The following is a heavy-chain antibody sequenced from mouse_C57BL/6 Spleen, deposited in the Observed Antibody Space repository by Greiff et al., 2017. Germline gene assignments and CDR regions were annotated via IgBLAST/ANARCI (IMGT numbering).Heavy chain of an antibody. V-gene: IGHV1-22*01. D-gene: IGHD1-1*01. CDR1: GYTFTDYN. J-gene: IGHJ2*01. CDR3: AREGFITTVVAYYFDY. CDR2: INPNNGGT. Sequence: EVQLQQSGPELVKPGASVKMSCKASGYTFTDYNMHWVKQSHGKSLEWIGYINPNNGGTSYNQKFKGKATLTVNKSSSTAYMELRSLTSEDSAVYYCAREGFITTVVAYYFDYWGQGTTLTVSS.